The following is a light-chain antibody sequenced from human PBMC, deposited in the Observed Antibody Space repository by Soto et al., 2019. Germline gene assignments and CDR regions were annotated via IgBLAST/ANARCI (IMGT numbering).Light chain of an antibody. CDR3: QQYGSSPRT. Sequence: EIVLTQSPGTLSLSPGERATLSCRASQSVSSSYLAWYQQKPGQAPRLLIYCASSRATGIPDRFSGSGSGTDFTLTISRLEPEDFAVYSCQQYGSSPRTFGQGTKLEIK. CDR1: QSVSSSY. J-gene: IGKJ2*01. V-gene: IGKV3-20*01. CDR2: CAS.